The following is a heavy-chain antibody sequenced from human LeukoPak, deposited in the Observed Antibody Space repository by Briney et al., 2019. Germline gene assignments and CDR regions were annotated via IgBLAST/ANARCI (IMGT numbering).Heavy chain of an antibody. D-gene: IGHD6-19*01. CDR1: GYTFTGYY. CDR2: SNPNSGGT. Sequence: ASVKVSCKASGYTFTGYYMHWVRQAPGQGLEWMGRSNPNSGGTNYAQKFQGRVTMTRDTFISTAYMELSRLRSDDTAVYYCARAVAGHYFDYWGQGTLVTVSS. CDR3: ARAVAGHYFDY. J-gene: IGHJ4*02. V-gene: IGHV1-2*06.